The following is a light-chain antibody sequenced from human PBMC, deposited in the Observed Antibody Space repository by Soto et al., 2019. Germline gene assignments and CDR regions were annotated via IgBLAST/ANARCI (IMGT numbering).Light chain of an antibody. CDR2: GAS. V-gene: IGKV3-11*01. CDR3: QQRTLWPRT. Sequence: EIVLTQSPATLSLSPGERATLSCRASQSLSGTLAWFQQKPGQPPRLLIYGASNRATGIPARFTASGSGTDFTLTISSLEPEDFAVYYCQQRTLWPRTFGQGTRWISN. J-gene: IGKJ1*01. CDR1: QSLSGT.